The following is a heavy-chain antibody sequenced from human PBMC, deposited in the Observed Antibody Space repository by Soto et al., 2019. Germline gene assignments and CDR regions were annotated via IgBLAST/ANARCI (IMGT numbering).Heavy chain of an antibody. CDR2: ISYDGSNK. Sequence: QVQLVESGGGVVQPGRSLRLSCAASGFTFSSYAMHWVRQAPGKGLEWVAVISYDGSNKYYADSVKGRFTISRDNSKNTLYRQMNSLRAEDTAVYYCARGGGGYCSGGSCYSGYYYYGMDVWGQGTTVTVSS. CDR3: ARGGGGYCSGGSCYSGYYYYGMDV. J-gene: IGHJ6*02. D-gene: IGHD2-15*01. CDR1: GFTFSSYA. V-gene: IGHV3-30-3*01.